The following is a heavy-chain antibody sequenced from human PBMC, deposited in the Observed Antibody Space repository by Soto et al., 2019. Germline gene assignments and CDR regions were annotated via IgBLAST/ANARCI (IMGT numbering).Heavy chain of an antibody. V-gene: IGHV4-30-4*01. D-gene: IGHD3-10*01. CDR3: ARGDGFGDRRVDY. Sequence: TLSLTCTVSGGSISSGDYYWSWIRQPPGKGLEWIGYIYYSGSTYYNPSLKSRVTISVDTSKNQFSLKLSSVTAADTAVYYCARGDGFGDRRVDYWGQGTLVTVSS. CDR1: GGSISSGDYY. CDR2: IYYSGST. J-gene: IGHJ4*02.